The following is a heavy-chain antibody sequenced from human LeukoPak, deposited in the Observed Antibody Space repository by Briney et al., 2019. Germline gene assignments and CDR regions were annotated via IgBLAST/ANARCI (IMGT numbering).Heavy chain of an antibody. CDR1: GFTFSSYE. V-gene: IGHV3-21*01. Sequence: GGSLRLSCAASGFTFSSYEMNWVRQAPGKGLEWVSSISSSSSYIYYADSVKGRFTISRDNAKNSLYLQMNSLRAEDTAVYYCARNTAMAAYYYGMDVWGQGTTVTVSS. CDR3: ARNTAMAAYYYGMDV. CDR2: ISSSSSYI. J-gene: IGHJ6*02. D-gene: IGHD5-18*01.